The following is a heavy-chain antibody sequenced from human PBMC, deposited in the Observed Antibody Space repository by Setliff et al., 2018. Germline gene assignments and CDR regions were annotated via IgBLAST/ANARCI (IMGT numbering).Heavy chain of an antibody. CDR2: VNPGGLTS. V-gene: IGHV1-46*01. Sequence: ASVKVSCKTSGYSFTSHYMHWVRQAPGQGLEWMGIVNPGGLTSSSTQKFEGRVTMTRDTSTSTVYMELNSLTSDDTAVYYCARAGLAAAGRKGVFDHWGQGTLVTSPQ. J-gene: IGHJ4*02. CDR1: GYSFTSHY. CDR3: ARAGLAAAGRKGVFDH. D-gene: IGHD6-25*01.